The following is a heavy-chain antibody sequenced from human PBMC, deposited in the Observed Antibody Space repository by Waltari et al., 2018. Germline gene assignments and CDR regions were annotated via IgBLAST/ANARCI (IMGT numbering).Heavy chain of an antibody. Sequence: QVQLVQSGAEVKKPGASVKVSCKASGYTFTSNAIHWVRQAPGQRLEWMGWINAGNSNTKYSQNFQGRVTITTDTSASTAYMELSSLRSEDTAVYYCARQVGSSWFYWGQGTLVIVAS. CDR1: GYTFTSNA. V-gene: IGHV1-3*01. J-gene: IGHJ4*02. CDR2: INAGNSNT. D-gene: IGHD6-13*01. CDR3: ARQVGSSWFY.